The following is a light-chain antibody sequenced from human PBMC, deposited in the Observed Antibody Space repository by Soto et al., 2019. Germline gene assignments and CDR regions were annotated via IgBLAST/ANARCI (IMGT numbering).Light chain of an antibody. CDR3: QQYNSMWT. CDR2: TAS. CDR1: QTITSS. J-gene: IGKJ1*01. Sequence: DIQMTQSPSTLSASVGDRVTITCRASQTITSSLAWYQQKPGKAPKLLIYTASNLESGVPSRFSGSGSGTEFTLTTSSLQPDDFATYYCQQYNSMWTFGQGTKVEIK. V-gene: IGKV1-5*03.